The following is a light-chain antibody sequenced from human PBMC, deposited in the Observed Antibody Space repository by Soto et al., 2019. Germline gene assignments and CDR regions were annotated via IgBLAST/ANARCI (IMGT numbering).Light chain of an antibody. V-gene: IGKV1-9*01. CDR1: EGIDSY. Sequence: DIQLTQSPSFLSASIGDRVTITCRASEGIDSYLAWYQQKPGKAPRLLIYAASALQGGVPSRFSGSGSGTEFTLSIGSLEPEDFATYYCVQPRSYPRTFGPGTKVDIK. CDR3: VQPRSYPRT. CDR2: AAS. J-gene: IGKJ3*01.